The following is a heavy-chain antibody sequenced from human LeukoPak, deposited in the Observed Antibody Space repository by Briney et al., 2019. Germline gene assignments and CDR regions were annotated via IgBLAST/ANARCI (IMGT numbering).Heavy chain of an antibody. Sequence: GGSLRLSCAASRFTLSNYWMSWVSQAPGKGLEWVANIKQDGSETYYVDSVKGRFTISRDNAKNSLSLQMNSLRAEDTAVYYCARQRGSGCLDCWGQGTLVTVSS. CDR1: RFTLSNYW. V-gene: IGHV3-7*01. D-gene: IGHD6-19*01. CDR2: IKQDGSET. CDR3: ARQRGSGCLDC. J-gene: IGHJ4*02.